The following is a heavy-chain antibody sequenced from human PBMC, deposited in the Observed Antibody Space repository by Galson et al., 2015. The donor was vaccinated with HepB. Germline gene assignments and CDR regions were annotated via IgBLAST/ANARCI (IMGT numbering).Heavy chain of an antibody. V-gene: IGHV3-9*02. Sequence: SLRLACAASGFTSDDYAMHRVRPAPGEGLEWVSGISWNSGSIGYADSVQGRFTISRDNAKNSLYLQMNSLRAEDTALYYCAKAMEQWLAGGFDYWGQGTLVTVSS. CDR2: ISWNSGSI. J-gene: IGHJ4*02. D-gene: IGHD6-19*01. CDR1: GFTSDDYA. CDR3: AKAMEQWLAGGFDY.